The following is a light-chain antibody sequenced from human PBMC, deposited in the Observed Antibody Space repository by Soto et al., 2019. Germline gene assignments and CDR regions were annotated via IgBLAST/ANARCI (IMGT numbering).Light chain of an antibody. J-gene: IGKJ2*01. V-gene: IGKV2-28*01. CDR2: LGS. Sequence: DIVMTQSPLSLPVTPGEPASTSCRSSQSLLHSNGYNYLDWYLQKPGQSPQLLIYLGSNRASGVPDRFSGSGSGTDFTLKISRVEAEDVGVYYCMQALQTPMYTFGQGTKVDIK. CDR1: QSLLHSNGYNY. CDR3: MQALQTPMYT.